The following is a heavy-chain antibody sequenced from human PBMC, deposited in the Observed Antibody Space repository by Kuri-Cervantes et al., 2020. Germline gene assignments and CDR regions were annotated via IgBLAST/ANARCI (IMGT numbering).Heavy chain of an antibody. Sequence: LSLTCAASGFTFSSYGMHWVRQAPGKGLEWVAVISYDGSNKYYADSVKGRFTISRDNAKISLYLQMNSLRDEDTAVYYCARDDIRWLRPHPQYYYYGMDVWGQGTTVTVSS. J-gene: IGHJ6*02. V-gene: IGHV3-30*03. CDR1: GFTFSSYG. CDR3: ARDDIRWLRPHPQYYYYGMDV. CDR2: ISYDGSNK. D-gene: IGHD5-12*01.